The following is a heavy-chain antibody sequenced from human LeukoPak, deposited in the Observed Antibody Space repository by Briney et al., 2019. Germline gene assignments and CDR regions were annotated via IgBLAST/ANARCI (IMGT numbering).Heavy chain of an antibody. CDR2: ISGSGGST. CDR3: ARGGGLDV. D-gene: IGHD3-16*01. Sequence: GGSLRLSCAASGFTFSNYAMTWVRQAPGKGPEWLATISGSGGSTYSADSVKGRFTISRDNAKNSLYLQMSNLRAEDTAVYFCARGGGLDVWGQGATVTVSS. J-gene: IGHJ6*02. CDR1: GFTFSNYA. V-gene: IGHV3-23*01.